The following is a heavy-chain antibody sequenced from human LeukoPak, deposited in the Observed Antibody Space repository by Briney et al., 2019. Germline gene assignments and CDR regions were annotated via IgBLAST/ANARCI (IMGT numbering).Heavy chain of an antibody. V-gene: IGHV1-8*01. CDR2: MNPNSGNT. D-gene: IGHD1-7*01. Sequence: VASVKVSCKASGYTFTSYDINWVRQATGQGLEWMGWMNPNSGNTGYAQKFRGRVAMTRNTSISTAYMELSSLRSEDTAVYYCARWNYDCYYYYYMDVWGKGTTVTVSS. CDR1: GYTFTSYD. J-gene: IGHJ6*03. CDR3: ARWNYDCYYYYYMDV.